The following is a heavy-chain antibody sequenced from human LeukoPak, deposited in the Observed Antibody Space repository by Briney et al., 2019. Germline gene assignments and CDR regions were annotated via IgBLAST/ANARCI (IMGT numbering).Heavy chain of an antibody. J-gene: IGHJ4*02. V-gene: IGHV3-30-3*01. D-gene: IGHD1-26*01. CDR1: GFTFSSYA. Sequence: GGSLRLSCAASGFTFSSYAMHWVRQAPGKGLEWVAVISYDGSNKYYADSVKGRFTISRDNSKNTLYLQMNSLRAEDTAVYYCARVSQGALFDYWGQGTLVTVSS. CDR2: ISYDGSNK. CDR3: ARVSQGALFDY.